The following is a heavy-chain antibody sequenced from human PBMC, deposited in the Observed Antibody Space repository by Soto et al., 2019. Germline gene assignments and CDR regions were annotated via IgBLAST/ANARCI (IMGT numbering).Heavy chain of an antibody. CDR3: ARRHDILPGPDAFDI. CDR2: IYYSGST. CDR1: GDSISSDGYY. J-gene: IGHJ3*02. D-gene: IGHD3-9*01. Sequence: PSETLSLTCTVSGDSISSDGYYWSWIRQHPGKGLEWIGDIYYSGSTSYQPSLKSRVNISVETSEKHLSLRLNSVTAADPAVYYCARRHDILPGPDAFDIWGQGKMVTVSS. V-gene: IGHV4-31*02.